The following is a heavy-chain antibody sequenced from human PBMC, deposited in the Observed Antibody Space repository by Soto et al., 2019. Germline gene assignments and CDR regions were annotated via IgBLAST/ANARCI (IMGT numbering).Heavy chain of an antibody. CDR3: ATLTKYYHDSSALDY. V-gene: IGHV1-69*13. D-gene: IGHD3-22*01. CDR2: IIPIFGTA. Sequence: SVKVSCKASGGTFSSYAISWVRQAPGQGLEWMGGIIPIFGTANYAQKFQGRVTITADESTSTAYMELSSLRSEDTAVYYCATLTKYYHDSSALDYWGQGTLVTVSS. J-gene: IGHJ4*02. CDR1: GGTFSSYA.